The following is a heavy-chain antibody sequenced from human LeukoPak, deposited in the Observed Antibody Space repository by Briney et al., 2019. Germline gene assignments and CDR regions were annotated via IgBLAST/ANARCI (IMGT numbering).Heavy chain of an antibody. J-gene: IGHJ4*02. CDR2: ISSSGSYI. CDR1: GFTFSSYA. V-gene: IGHV3-21*01. D-gene: IGHD3-22*01. CDR3: ARDLDDYDTSGSPQGY. Sequence: GGSLSLSCAASGFTFSSYAINWVRQAPGKGLEWVSSISSSGSYIYYADSVRGRFTISRDNAKNSLYLQMNSLRAEDTAVYYCARDLDDYDTSGSPQGYWGQGTLVTVSS.